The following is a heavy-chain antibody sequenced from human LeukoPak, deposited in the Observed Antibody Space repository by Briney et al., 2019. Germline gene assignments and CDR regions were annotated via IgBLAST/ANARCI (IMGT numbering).Heavy chain of an antibody. CDR3: ALCGSCYSQKDYYYYGMDV. J-gene: IGHJ6*02. CDR2: ISYDGSNK. Sequence: GGSLRLSCAASEFTFSSYAMHWVRQAPGKGLEWVAVISYDGSNKYYADSVKGRFTISRDNSKNTLYLQMNSLRAEDTAVYYCALCGSCYSQKDYYYYGMDVWGQGTTVTVSS. CDR1: EFTFSSYA. V-gene: IGHV3-30*04. D-gene: IGHD2-15*01.